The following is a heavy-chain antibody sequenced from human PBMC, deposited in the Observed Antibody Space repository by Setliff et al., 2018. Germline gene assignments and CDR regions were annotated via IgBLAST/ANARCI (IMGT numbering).Heavy chain of an antibody. Sequence: SETLSLTCTVSGGSISSSSYYWGWIRQPPGKGLEWIGSIYYSGSTYYNPSLKSRVTISVDTSKNQFSLKLSSVTAADTAVYYCARDNNPGYRGYWGRFDYWGQGTLVTVS. D-gene: IGHD3-16*02. CDR1: GGSISSSSYY. CDR2: IYYSGST. J-gene: IGHJ4*02. V-gene: IGHV4-39*07. CDR3: ARDNNPGYRGYWGRFDY.